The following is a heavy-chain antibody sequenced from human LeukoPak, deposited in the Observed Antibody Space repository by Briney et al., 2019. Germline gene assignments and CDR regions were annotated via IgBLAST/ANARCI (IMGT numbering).Heavy chain of an antibody. V-gene: IGHV3-7*04. CDR2: IKQDGSEK. D-gene: IGHD3-9*01. CDR1: GFTFSDYY. J-gene: IGHJ4*02. Sequence: PGGSLRLSRAASGFTFSDYYMSWVRQAPGKGLEWVANIKQDGSEKYYVDSVKGRFTISRDNAKNSLYLQMNSLRAEDTAVYYCAMDDILTGFYYWGQGTLVTVSS. CDR3: AMDDILTGFYY.